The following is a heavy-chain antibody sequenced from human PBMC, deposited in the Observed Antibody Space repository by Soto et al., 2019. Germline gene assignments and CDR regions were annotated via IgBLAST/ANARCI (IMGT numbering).Heavy chain of an antibody. J-gene: IGHJ4*02. CDR1: GGTFSSYA. CDR2: IIPIFGTA. Sequence: QVQLVQSGAEVKKPGSSVKVSCKASGGTFSSYAISWVRQAPGQGLEWMGGIIPIFGTANYAQKFQGRVTITADESTSTAYMELSSLRSEDTAVYYCAINPRGLGYCSGGSCPDFDYWGQGTLVTVSS. CDR3: AINPRGLGYCSGGSCPDFDY. D-gene: IGHD2-15*01. V-gene: IGHV1-69*01.